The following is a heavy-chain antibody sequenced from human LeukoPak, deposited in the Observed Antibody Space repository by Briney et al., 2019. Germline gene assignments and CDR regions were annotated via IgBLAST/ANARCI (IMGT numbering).Heavy chain of an antibody. CDR3: AKADDSSGYYYVPFDY. Sequence: SGGSLRLSCAASGFTFSSYWMHWVRQAPGKGLVWVSRINSDGSSTSYADSVKGRFTISRDNSKNTLYMQMNSLRAEDTAVYYCAKADDSSGYYYVPFDYWGQGTLVTVSS. D-gene: IGHD3-22*01. V-gene: IGHV3-74*01. CDR1: GFTFSSYW. J-gene: IGHJ4*02. CDR2: INSDGSST.